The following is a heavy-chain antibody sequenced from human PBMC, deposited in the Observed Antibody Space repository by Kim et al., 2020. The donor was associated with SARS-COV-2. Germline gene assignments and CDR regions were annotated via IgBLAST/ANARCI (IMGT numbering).Heavy chain of an antibody. CDR2: ISGSGTGT. J-gene: IGHJ4*02. Sequence: GGSLRLSCAASGFTFSSYAMSWVRQAPGKGLEWISAISGSGTGTYYADSVKGRFTISRDNSKNPLYRQMNSLTADDTAVYYCAKGGVSTPPAFDSWGQGTLVTVSS. D-gene: IGHD3-16*01. CDR1: GFTFSSYA. V-gene: IGHV3-23*01. CDR3: AKGGVSTPPAFDS.